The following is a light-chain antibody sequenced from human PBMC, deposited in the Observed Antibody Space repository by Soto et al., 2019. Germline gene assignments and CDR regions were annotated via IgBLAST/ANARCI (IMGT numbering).Light chain of an antibody. V-gene: IGLV2-8*01. CDR1: SSDVGRYNY. J-gene: IGLJ1*01. CDR2: EVT. Sequence: QSVLTQPPSASGSPGQSVTISCIGTSSDVGRYNYVSWYQHHPRKAPKLIIYEVTKRPSGVPDRFSGSKSGNTASLTVSGLQADDEADYYCNSYVGSNNYVFGTGTKVTVL. CDR3: NSYVGSNNYV.